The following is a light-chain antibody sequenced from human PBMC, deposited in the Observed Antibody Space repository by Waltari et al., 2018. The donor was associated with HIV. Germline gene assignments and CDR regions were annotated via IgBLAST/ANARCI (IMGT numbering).Light chain of an antibody. V-gene: IGLV1-47*01. J-gene: IGLJ3*02. Sequence: QSVLTQPPSASGTPGQRVTISCSGSSANIGNTVYWYQQLPGAAPKVVIYRDNRRPSGVPDRFSGSRSGTAASLDVSGLRSEDEATYFCAAWDDTLSGWVFGGGTKLTVL. CDR2: RDN. CDR1: SANIGNT. CDR3: AAWDDTLSGWV.